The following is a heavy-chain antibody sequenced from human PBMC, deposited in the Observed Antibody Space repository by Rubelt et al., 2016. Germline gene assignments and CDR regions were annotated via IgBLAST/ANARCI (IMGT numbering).Heavy chain of an antibody. CDR1: GFTFSTYG. J-gene: IGHJ4*02. Sequence: QVQLVESGGGVVQPGRSLRLSCAASGFTFSTYGMYWVRQAPGKGLEWVAVISSDGRNKYYADSVKGRFTISRDNSTNTLYLQMNNLRGEDTAVFYWARVMAAWGQGTLVTVSS. D-gene: IGHD6-6*01. CDR2: ISSDGRNK. V-gene: IGHV3-30*19. CDR3: ARVMAA.